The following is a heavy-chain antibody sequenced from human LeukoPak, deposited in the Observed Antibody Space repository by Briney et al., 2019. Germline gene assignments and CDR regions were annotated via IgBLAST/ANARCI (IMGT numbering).Heavy chain of an antibody. CDR1: GFTFDDYA. CDR2: ISWNSGSI. J-gene: IGHJ4*02. CDR3: AKDSNYGFWSGSSFDY. Sequence: PGRSLRLSCAASGFTFDDYAMHWVRQAPGKGLEWVSGISWNSGSIGYADSVKGRFTISRDNAKNSLYLQMNSLRAEDMALYYCAKDSNYGFWSGSSFDYWGQGTLVTVSS. D-gene: IGHD3-3*01. V-gene: IGHV3-9*03.